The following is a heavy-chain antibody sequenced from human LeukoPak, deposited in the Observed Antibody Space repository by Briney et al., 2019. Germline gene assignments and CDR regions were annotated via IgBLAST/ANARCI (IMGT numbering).Heavy chain of an antibody. CDR2: ISGSGGST. J-gene: IGHJ4*02. Sequence: GGSLRLSCAASGFTFSSYAMSWVRQAPGKGLEWVAAISGSGGSTYYADSVKGRFTISRDNSKNTLYLQMNSLRAEDTAVYYCAKASAMIVVVSKHFDYWGQGTLVTVSS. CDR1: GFTFSSYA. CDR3: AKASAMIVVVSKHFDY. D-gene: IGHD3-22*01. V-gene: IGHV3-23*01.